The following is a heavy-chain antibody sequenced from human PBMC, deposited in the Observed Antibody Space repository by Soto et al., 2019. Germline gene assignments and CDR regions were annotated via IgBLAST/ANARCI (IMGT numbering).Heavy chain of an antibody. CDR2: IYHSGST. CDR1: GYSISSGYY. D-gene: IGHD3-22*01. V-gene: IGHV4-38-2*01. J-gene: IGHJ4*02. CDR3: ARGGEGYYYDSSGYYVGSGFDY. Sequence: KSSETLSLTCAVSGYSISSGYYWGWIRQPPGKGLEWIGSIYHSGSTYYNPSLKSRVTISVDTSKNQFSLKLSSVTAADTAVYYCARGGEGYYYDSSGYYVGSGFDYWGQGTLVTVSS.